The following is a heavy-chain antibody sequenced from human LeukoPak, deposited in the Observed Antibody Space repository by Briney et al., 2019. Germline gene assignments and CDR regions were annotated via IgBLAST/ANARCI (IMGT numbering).Heavy chain of an antibody. CDR2: IYTSGST. CDR1: GGSISSYY. Sequence: SETLSLTCTVSGGSISSYYWSWIRQPAGKGLEWIGRIYTSGSTNYNPSLKSRVTMSVDTSKNQFSLKLSSVTAADTAVYFCARAMATPDYDFWSGQEWFDPWGQGTLVTVSS. V-gene: IGHV4-4*07. J-gene: IGHJ5*02. D-gene: IGHD3-3*01. CDR3: ARAMATPDYDFWSGQEWFDP.